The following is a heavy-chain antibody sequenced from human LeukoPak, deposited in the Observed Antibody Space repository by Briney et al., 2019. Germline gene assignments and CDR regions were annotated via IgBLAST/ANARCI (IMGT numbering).Heavy chain of an antibody. Sequence: PGGSLRLSCVASGFTFKNYVMNWARQAPGKGLEWLATIYGSGVSISYADSVKGRFTISRDNYNNTLYLQMNSLRAEDPAMYYCAKDLGWELPAEAYWGQGILVTVSS. V-gene: IGHV3-23*01. CDR2: IYGSGVSI. D-gene: IGHD1-26*01. J-gene: IGHJ4*02. CDR1: GFTFKNYV. CDR3: AKDLGWELPAEAY.